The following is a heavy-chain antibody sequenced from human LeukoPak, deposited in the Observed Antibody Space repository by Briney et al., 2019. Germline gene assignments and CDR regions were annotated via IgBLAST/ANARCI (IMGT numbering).Heavy chain of an antibody. Sequence: GGSLRLSCAASGFTFSDYAMNWVRQAPGKGLEWVSYIGVGSNTKYYGDSVKGRFTISRDDAKNSLYLQMNSLRAEDTAVYFCARDRGVALQLWTDLDYWGQGTLVTVSS. D-gene: IGHD5-18*01. CDR1: GFTFSDYA. V-gene: IGHV3-48*01. J-gene: IGHJ4*02. CDR3: ARDRGVALQLWTDLDY. CDR2: IGVGSNTK.